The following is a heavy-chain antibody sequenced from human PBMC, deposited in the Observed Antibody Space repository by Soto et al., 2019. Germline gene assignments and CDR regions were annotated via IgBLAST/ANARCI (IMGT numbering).Heavy chain of an antibody. J-gene: IGHJ6*02. CDR2: ISYDGSNK. CDR3: AKDLGSRKPYYYYAMDV. CDR1: GFIFSIYG. V-gene: IGHV3-30*18. Sequence: WGSLRLSCEACGFIFSIYGMHWVRQAPGKGLEWVAVISYDGSNKYYAESVKGRFIISRDKSENTLYLQMNSLRAEDTAVYYCAKDLGSRKPYYYYAMDVWGQGPTVTVSS.